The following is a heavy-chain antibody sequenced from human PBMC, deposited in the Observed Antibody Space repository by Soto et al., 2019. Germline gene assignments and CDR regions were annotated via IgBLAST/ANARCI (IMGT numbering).Heavy chain of an antibody. CDR2: INHSGST. V-gene: IGHV4-34*01. CDR1: GGSFSGYY. J-gene: IGHJ4*02. CDR3: ARGRRGQIAVAGTREIYFDY. Sequence: SETLSLTCAVYGGSFSGYYWSWIRQPPGKGLEWIGEINHSGSTNYNPSLKSRVTISVDTSKNQFSLKLSSVTAADTAVYYCARGRRGQIAVAGTREIYFDYWGQGTLVTVSS. D-gene: IGHD6-19*01.